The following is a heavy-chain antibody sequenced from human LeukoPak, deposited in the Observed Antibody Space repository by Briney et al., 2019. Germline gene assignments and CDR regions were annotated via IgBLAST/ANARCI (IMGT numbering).Heavy chain of an antibody. CDR1: GYTFTGYY. V-gene: IGHV1-2*02. CDR3: ARDQEYGSGSYYKLDY. Sequence: ASVKVSCKASGYTFTGYYMHWVRQAPGQGLEWMGWINPDNGGTNYAQKFQGRVTMTRDTSTSTVYMELSSLRSEDTAVYYCARDQEYGSGSYYKLDYWGQGTLVTVSS. D-gene: IGHD3-10*01. CDR2: INPDNGGT. J-gene: IGHJ4*02.